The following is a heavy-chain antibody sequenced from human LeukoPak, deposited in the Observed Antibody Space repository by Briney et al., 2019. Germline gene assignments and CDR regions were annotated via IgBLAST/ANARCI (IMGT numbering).Heavy chain of an antibody. Sequence: SETLSLTCSVSGDSITSFYWSWIRQAPGKGLECIGFIYINGDTSYNPSLKGRATLSLDTSRNQFSLRLTSVTAADTAVYYCAKTARTFPSWCPGILVTVSS. V-gene: IGHV4-4*09. CDR2: IYINGDT. CDR3: AKTARTFPS. CDR1: GDSITSFY. D-gene: IGHD1-7*01. J-gene: IGHJ5*02.